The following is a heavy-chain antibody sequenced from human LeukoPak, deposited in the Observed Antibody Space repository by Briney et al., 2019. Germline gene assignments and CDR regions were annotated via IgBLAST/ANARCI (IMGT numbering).Heavy chain of an antibody. Sequence: SVRVSCKASGGTFSSYAISWVRQAPGQGLEWMGGIIPIFGTANYAQKFQGRVTITADKSTSTAYMELSSLRSEDTAVYYCARVMFGEGFDYWGQGTLVTVSS. CDR2: IIPIFGTA. J-gene: IGHJ4*02. CDR3: ARVMFGEGFDY. CDR1: GGTFSSYA. D-gene: IGHD3-10*02. V-gene: IGHV1-69*06.